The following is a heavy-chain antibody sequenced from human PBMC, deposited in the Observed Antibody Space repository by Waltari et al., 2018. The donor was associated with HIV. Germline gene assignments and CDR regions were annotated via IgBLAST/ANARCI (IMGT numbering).Heavy chain of an antibody. V-gene: IGHV4-59*08. J-gene: IGHJ4*02. Sequence: QVQLQESGPGLVKPSETLSLTCTVSGGSINHYYLNWIRPPSGQGLERIGYIDYSGTTNYNPSLESRVTISVDTSKNHFSLNLTSVTAADTAMYYCARHGGMATTFDYWGQGSLVTVSS. CDR3: ARHGGMATTFDY. CDR2: IDYSGTT. CDR1: GGSINHYY. D-gene: IGHD5-12*01.